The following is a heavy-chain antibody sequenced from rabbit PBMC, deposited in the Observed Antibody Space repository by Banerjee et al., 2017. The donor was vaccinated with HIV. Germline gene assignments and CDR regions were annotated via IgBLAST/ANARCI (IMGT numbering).Heavy chain of an antibody. Sequence: EESGGDLVKPEGSLTLTCTASGIDLSGYWICWVRQAPGKGLEWIACISGYSGITHYASCAKGRFTISKTSSTTVTLQVTSLAAADTATYFCARDLTGVIGWNFGWWGPGTLVTVS. CDR3: ARDLTGVIGWNFGW. CDR2: ISGYSGIT. J-gene: IGHJ4*01. CDR1: GIDLSGYW. D-gene: IGHD1-1*01. V-gene: IGHV1S45*01.